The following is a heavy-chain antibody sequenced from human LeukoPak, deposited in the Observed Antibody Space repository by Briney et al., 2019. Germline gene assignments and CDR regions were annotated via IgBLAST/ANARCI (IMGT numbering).Heavy chain of an antibody. J-gene: IGHJ3*02. CDR2: IYDSGST. Sequence: PSETLSLTCTVSGGSIRSSYYYWGWIRQPPGKGLEWIGSIYDSGSTYYNPSLKSRVTISVDTSKNQFSLKLSSVTAADTAVYYCARGHGDYRFYDAFDIWGQGTMVTVSS. CDR3: ARGHGDYRFYDAFDI. CDR1: GGSIRSSYYY. V-gene: IGHV4-39*07. D-gene: IGHD4-17*01.